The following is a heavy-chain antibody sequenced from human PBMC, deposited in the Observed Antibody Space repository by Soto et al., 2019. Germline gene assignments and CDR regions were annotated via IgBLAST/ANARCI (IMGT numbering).Heavy chain of an antibody. D-gene: IGHD3-22*01. V-gene: IGHV1-69*13. Sequence: GASVKVSCKASGYTFTSYYMNWVRQAPGQGLEWMGGIIPIFGTANYAQKFQGRVTITADESTSTAYMELSSLRSEDTAVYYCARSSPYYYDSSGYNPWGQGTLVTVSS. J-gene: IGHJ5*02. CDR2: IIPIFGTA. CDR1: GYTFTSYY. CDR3: ARSSPYYYDSSGYNP.